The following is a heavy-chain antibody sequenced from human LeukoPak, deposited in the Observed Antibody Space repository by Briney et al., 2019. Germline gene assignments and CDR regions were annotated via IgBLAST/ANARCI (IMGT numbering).Heavy chain of an antibody. CDR3: VKDVGGSYAFDY. D-gene: IGHD1-26*01. Sequence: GGSLRLSCSASGFTFSRYAMHWVRQAPGKGLEYVSGINDNGERTHYGDSAKGRFSISRDNSKNTLHLQMSTLRAEDTALYYCVKDVGGSYAFDYWGQGILVTVAS. CDR2: INDNGERT. V-gene: IGHV3-64D*09. J-gene: IGHJ4*02. CDR1: GFTFSRYA.